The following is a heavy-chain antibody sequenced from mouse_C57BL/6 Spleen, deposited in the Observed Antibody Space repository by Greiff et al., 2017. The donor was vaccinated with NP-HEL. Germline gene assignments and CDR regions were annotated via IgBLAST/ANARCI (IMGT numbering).Heavy chain of an antibody. Sequence: VQRVESGPGLVAPSQSLSITCTVSGFSLTSYGVHWVRQPPGKGLAWLGVIWAGGSTNYNSAPMSRLSISKDNSKGQVFLKMNSLQTDDTAMYYCARLEDIWGQGTALTVSS. CDR1: GFSLTSYG. J-gene: IGHJ2*01. V-gene: IGHV2-9*02. CDR3: ARLEDI. CDR2: IWAGGST. D-gene: IGHD1-3*01.